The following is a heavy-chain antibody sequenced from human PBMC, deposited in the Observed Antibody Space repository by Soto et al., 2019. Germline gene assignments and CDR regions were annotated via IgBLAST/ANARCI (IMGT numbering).Heavy chain of an antibody. Sequence: PSETLSLTCTVSGGSISSYYWSWIRQPPGKGLEWIGYIYYSGSTNYNPSLKSRVTISVDTSKNQFSLKVSSVIAADTSVYYCASDSSGSYYFDYWGQGTLVTVSS. CDR1: GGSISSYY. CDR3: ASDSSGSYYFDY. V-gene: IGHV4-59*01. D-gene: IGHD6-19*01. J-gene: IGHJ4*02. CDR2: IYYSGST.